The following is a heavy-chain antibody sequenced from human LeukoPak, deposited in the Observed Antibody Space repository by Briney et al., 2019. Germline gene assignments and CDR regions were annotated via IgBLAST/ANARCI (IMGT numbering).Heavy chain of an antibody. D-gene: IGHD2-2*01. V-gene: IGHV4-4*07. CDR1: GGSISSYY. CDR3: ARERMRYCSSTSCLGALYYYYMDV. CDR2: IYTSGST. Sequence: SETLSLTCTVSGGSISSYYWSWIRQPAGKGLEWIGRIYTSGSTNYNPSLKSRVTMSVDTSKNQFSLKLSSVTAADTAVYYCARERMRYCSSTSCLGALYYYYMDVWGKGTTVTISS. J-gene: IGHJ6*03.